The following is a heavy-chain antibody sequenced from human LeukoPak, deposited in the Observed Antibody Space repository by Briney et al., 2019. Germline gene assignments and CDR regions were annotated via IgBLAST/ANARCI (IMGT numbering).Heavy chain of an antibody. CDR3: ARDERYDFWSGYLYYFDY. V-gene: IGHV3-23*01. CDR1: GFTFSYYA. D-gene: IGHD3-3*01. CDR2: ISGSGGIT. Sequence: GGSLRLSCAASGFTFSYYAMSWVRRAPGKGLEWVSAISGSGGITYYADSVKGRFTISRDNAKNSLYLQMNSLRAEDTAVYYCARDERYDFWSGYLYYFDYWGQGTLVTVSS. J-gene: IGHJ4*02.